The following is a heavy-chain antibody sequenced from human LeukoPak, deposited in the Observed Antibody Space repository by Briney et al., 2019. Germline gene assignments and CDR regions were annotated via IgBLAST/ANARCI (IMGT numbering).Heavy chain of an antibody. CDR1: GGSISSSSYY. CDR2: IYYSGST. V-gene: IGHV4-39*01. J-gene: IGHJ4*02. Sequence: SETLSLTCSLSGGSISSSSYYWGWIRQPPGKGLEWIGSIYYSGSTYYNPSLKSRVTISVDTSKNQFSLNLSSVTAADTAVYFCARIVVVVVAATPDYWGQGTLVTVSS. D-gene: IGHD2-15*01. CDR3: ARIVVVVVAATPDY.